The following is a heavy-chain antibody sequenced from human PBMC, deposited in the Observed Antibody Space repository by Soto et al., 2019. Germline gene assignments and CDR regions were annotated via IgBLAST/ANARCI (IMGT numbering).Heavy chain of an antibody. Sequence: EVQLLESGGGLVQPGGSLRLSCAASGFTFSSYAMSWVRQAPGKGLEWVSAISGSGGSTYYADSVKGRFTISRDNSKNPLYLQLNSLRAEDTAVYYCARRSSGWYFDYWGQGTLVTVSS. CDR1: GFTFSSYA. D-gene: IGHD6-19*01. CDR2: ISGSGGST. J-gene: IGHJ4*02. CDR3: ARRSSGWYFDY. V-gene: IGHV3-23*01.